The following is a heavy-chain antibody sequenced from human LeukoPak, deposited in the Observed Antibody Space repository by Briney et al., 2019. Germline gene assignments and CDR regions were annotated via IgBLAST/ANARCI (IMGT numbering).Heavy chain of an antibody. V-gene: IGHV1-2*02. D-gene: IGHD6-19*01. CDR3: ARIKGSYSSGWYELDY. CDR1: GYIFIGYN. J-gene: IGHJ4*02. CDR2: INPNSGGT. Sequence: GASVKVSCKASGYIFIGYNMHWVRQAPGQGLEWMGWINPNSGGTNYAQNFQGRVTMTRDTSISTAYMGLSRLRSDDTAVYYCARIKGSYSSGWYELDYWGQGTLVTVSS.